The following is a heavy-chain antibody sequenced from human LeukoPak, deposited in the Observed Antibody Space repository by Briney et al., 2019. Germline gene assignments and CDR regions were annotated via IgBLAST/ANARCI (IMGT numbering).Heavy chain of an antibody. J-gene: IGHJ4*02. CDR1: GFTVSSNY. CDR2: IYSGGST. Sequence: GGSLRLSCAASGFTVSSNYMSWVRQAPGKGLEWVSVIYSGGSTYYADSVKGRFTISRDNSKNTLYLQMNSLRAEDTAVYYCAKVPWGYCSSTSCVDYWGQGTLVTVSS. V-gene: IGHV3-53*01. CDR3: AKVPWGYCSSTSCVDY. D-gene: IGHD2-2*01.